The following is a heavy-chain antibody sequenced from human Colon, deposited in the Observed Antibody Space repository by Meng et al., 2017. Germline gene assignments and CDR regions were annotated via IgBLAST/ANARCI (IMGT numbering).Heavy chain of an antibody. J-gene: IGHJ4*02. D-gene: IGHD2-21*01. CDR2: INHRKTI. V-gene: IGHV4-34*02. Sequence: QVQLPQWGAGQLQPSETLSLTCAVYGGSLTDYYWSWIRQTPGKGLEWIGEINHRKTINYNPSLKSRVTISVDTSKNQIFLKLTSVTAADTAKYYCARGGNIVMALAKPFDAWGQGTLVTVSS. CDR1: GGSLTDYY. CDR3: ARGGNIVMALAKPFDA.